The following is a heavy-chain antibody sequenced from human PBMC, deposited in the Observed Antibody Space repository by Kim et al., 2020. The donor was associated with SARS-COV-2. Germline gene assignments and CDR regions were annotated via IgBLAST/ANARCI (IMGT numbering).Heavy chain of an antibody. CDR3: ARADYDILTGDLDY. D-gene: IGHD3-9*01. J-gene: IGHJ4*02. Sequence: VDSVKGRFTISRDNAKNSLYLQMNSLRAEDTAVYYCARADYDILTGDLDYWGQGTLVTVSS. V-gene: IGHV3-7*01.